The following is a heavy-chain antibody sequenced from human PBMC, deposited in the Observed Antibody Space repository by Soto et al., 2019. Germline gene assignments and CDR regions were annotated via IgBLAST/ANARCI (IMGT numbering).Heavy chain of an antibody. Sequence: PGESLKISCXGSGYSFTSYWISWVRQMPGKGLEWMGRIDPSDSYTNYSPSFQGHVTISADKSISTAYLQWSSLKASDTAMYYCARNPPRITIFGVVIGTMDVWGQGTTVTVSS. J-gene: IGHJ6*02. D-gene: IGHD3-3*01. CDR2: IDPSDSYT. V-gene: IGHV5-10-1*01. CDR1: GYSFTSYW. CDR3: ARNPPRITIFGVVIGTMDV.